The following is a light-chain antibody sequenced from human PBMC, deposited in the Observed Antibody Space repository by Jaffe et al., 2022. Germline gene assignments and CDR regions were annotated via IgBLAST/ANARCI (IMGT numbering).Light chain of an antibody. Sequence: QAVLTQPASLSASPGASASLTCTLRSGINVGTYRIYWYQQKPGSPPQYLLRYKSDSDKQQGSGVPSRFSGSKDASANAGILLISGLQSEDEADYYCMIWHSSASRWVFGGGTKLTVL. CDR1: SGINVGTYR. V-gene: IGLV5-45*01. CDR2: YKSDSDK. CDR3: MIWHSSASRWV. J-gene: IGLJ3*02.